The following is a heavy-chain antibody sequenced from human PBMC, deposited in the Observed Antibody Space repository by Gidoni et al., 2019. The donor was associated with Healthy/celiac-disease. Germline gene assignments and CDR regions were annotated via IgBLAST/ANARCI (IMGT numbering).Heavy chain of an antibody. CDR3: ARRTKYYYDSSGWVGAFDI. CDR2: ISSSSSYI. D-gene: IGHD3-22*01. CDR1: GFTFSSYS. Sequence: EVQLVESGGGLVKPGGSLRLSCAASGFTFSSYSMNWVRQAPGKGLEWVSSISSSSSYIYYADSVKGRFTISRDNAKNSLYLQMNSLRAEDTAVYYCARRTKYYYDSSGWVGAFDIWGQGTMVTVSS. J-gene: IGHJ3*02. V-gene: IGHV3-21*01.